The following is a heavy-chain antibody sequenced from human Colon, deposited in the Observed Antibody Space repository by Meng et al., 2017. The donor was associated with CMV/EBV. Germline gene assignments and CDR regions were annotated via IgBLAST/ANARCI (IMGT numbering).Heavy chain of an antibody. Sequence: SVKVTCKASGGTFSRNAVNWVRQAPGQGLEWVGGLIPVLDTANYAQKFLGRVTITADKFTNTAYMELTGLTSDDTAVYYCAFRHGSGSLDPWGQGTPVTVSS. D-gene: IGHD3-10*01. CDR2: LIPVLDTA. CDR1: GGTFSRNA. J-gene: IGHJ5*02. CDR3: AFRHGSGSLDP. V-gene: IGHV1-69*10.